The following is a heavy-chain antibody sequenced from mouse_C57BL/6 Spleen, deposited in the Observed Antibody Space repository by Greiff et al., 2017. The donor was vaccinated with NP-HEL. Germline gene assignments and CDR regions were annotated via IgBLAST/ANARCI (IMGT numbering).Heavy chain of an antibody. V-gene: IGHV7-3*01. Sequence: EVKLMESGGGLVQPGGSLSLSCAASGFTFTDYYMSWVRQPPGKALEWLGFIRNKANGYTTEYSASVKGRFTISRYNSQSILYLQMNALRAEDSATYYCARWGYGNYWYFDVWGTGTTVTVSS. J-gene: IGHJ1*03. CDR2: IRNKANGYTT. CDR1: GFTFTDYY. D-gene: IGHD2-1*01. CDR3: ARWGYGNYWYFDV.